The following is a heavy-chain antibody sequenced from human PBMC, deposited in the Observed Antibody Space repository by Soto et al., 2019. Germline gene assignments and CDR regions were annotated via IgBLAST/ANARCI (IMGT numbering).Heavy chain of an antibody. CDR2: ISQIGST. Sequence: QVQLQESGPGLVKPSGTLSLTCAVSSGSISSSNWWSWVRQPPWKGLEWMGEISQIGSTNYNPSPKCRVPISVDKPKNQFSLNLSSVTAEDTAVSYGRGGSFDAFDIWGQGTMVTVSS. CDR3: RGGSFDAFDI. V-gene: IGHV4-4*02. J-gene: IGHJ3*02. CDR1: SGSISSSNW. D-gene: IGHD2-15*01.